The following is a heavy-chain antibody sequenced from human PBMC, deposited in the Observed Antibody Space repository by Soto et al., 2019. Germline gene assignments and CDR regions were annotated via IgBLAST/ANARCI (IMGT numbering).Heavy chain of an antibody. CDR2: IYYSGST. CDR3: ARAEYSWQQLPGWFDP. Sequence: SETLSLTCTVSGGSISSGGYYWSWIRQHPGKGLEWIGYIYYSGSTYYNPSLKSRVTISVDTSKNQFSLKLSSVTAADTAVYYCARAEYSWQQLPGWFDPWGQGTLVTVSS. CDR1: GGSISSGGYY. V-gene: IGHV4-31*03. D-gene: IGHD6-13*01. J-gene: IGHJ5*02.